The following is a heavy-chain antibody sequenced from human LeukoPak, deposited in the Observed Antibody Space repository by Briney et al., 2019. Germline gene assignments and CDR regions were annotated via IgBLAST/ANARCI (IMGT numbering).Heavy chain of an antibody. V-gene: IGHV1-2*02. CDR1: GYIFTDYY. J-gene: IGHJ4*02. CDR2: INPNSGGT. CDR3: ARDLRTWGSSDY. Sequence: ASVKVSCKASGYIFTDYYMHWVRQAPGQGLEWMGWINPNSGGTHYAQKFQGRVTMTRDTSISTTYMELSRLRSDDTAVYYCARDLRTWGSSDYWGQGTLVTVSS. D-gene: IGHD7-27*01.